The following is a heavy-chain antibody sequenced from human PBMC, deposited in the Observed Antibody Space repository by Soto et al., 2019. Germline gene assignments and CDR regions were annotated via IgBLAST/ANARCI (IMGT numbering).Heavy chain of an antibody. CDR2: INAGDGNT. V-gene: IGHV1-3*01. Sequence: GASVKVSCKASGYTFTYYTVHWVRQAPGQRLEWMGWINAGDGNTKYSPNFQGRVTITKDTSASTVYMELRSLRSDDTAVYYCAREGQAPYYYYGMDVWGQGTAVTVS. J-gene: IGHJ6*02. CDR3: AREGQAPYYYYGMDV. CDR1: GYTFTYYT.